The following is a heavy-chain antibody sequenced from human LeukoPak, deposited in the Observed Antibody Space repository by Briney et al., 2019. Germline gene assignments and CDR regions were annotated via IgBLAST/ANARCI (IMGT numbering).Heavy chain of an antibody. D-gene: IGHD1-14*01. CDR2: ISTYNGNS. Sequence: ASEKVSCKASGYNFINYGISWVRQAPGQGLDWMGWISTYNGNSIYAQKFQGRVTMTTDTSTSTGYMDLRSLTSDDTAVYYCARVARTAIGIRYYFDEWGQGTLVSVSS. J-gene: IGHJ4*02. CDR3: ARVARTAIGIRYYFDE. V-gene: IGHV1-18*01. CDR1: GYNFINYG.